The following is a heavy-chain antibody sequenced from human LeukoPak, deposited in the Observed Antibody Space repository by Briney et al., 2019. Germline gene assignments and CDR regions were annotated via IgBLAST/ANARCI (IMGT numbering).Heavy chain of an antibody. Sequence: PSETLSLTCTVSDGSISSGGYYWSWIRQHPGKGLEWIGYIYYSGSTYYNPSLKSRVTISVDTSKNQFSLKLSSVTAADTAVYYCARGPITIFGVITPRFDPWGQGTLVTVSS. J-gene: IGHJ5*02. CDR3: ARGPITIFGVITPRFDP. V-gene: IGHV4-31*03. D-gene: IGHD3-3*01. CDR1: DGSISSGGYY. CDR2: IYYSGST.